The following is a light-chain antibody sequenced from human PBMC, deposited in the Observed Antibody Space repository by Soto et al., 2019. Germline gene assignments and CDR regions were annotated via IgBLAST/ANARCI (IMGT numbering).Light chain of an antibody. CDR1: QSVSSSY. CDR3: QQYGSSPPIT. Sequence: EIVLTQSPGTLSLSPGERATLSCRASQSVSSSYLAWYQQKPGQAPRLLSYGASSRATVIPDRFSGSGSGTDFTLTISRLAPEDFAVYYCQQYGSSPPITFGQGTRLEIK. V-gene: IGKV3-20*01. J-gene: IGKJ5*01. CDR2: GAS.